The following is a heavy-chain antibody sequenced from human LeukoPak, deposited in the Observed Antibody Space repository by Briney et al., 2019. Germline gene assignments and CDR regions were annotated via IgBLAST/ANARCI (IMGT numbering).Heavy chain of an antibody. D-gene: IGHD5-18*01. CDR2: ITPIFGTA. CDR1: GGTFSSYA. V-gene: IGHV1-69*05. CDR3: ARDGRGYSYGEFDFDY. J-gene: IGHJ4*02. Sequence: SVKVSCKASGGTFSSYAISWVRQAPGQGLEWMGRITPIFGTANYAQKFQGRVTITTDESTSTAYMELSSLRSEDTAAYYCARDGRGYSYGEFDFDYWGQGTLVTVSS.